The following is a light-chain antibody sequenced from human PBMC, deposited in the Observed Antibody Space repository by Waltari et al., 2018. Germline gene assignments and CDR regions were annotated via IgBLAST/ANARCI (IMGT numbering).Light chain of an antibody. CDR1: KDVNDY. CDR2: DAS. V-gene: IGKV3-11*01. Sequence: EIVLTQSPATLSLSPGQRAALSCRASKDVNDYLAWYQQKPGQPPRLLIYDASKRATGIPARFSGSGSGTDFTLTISTLEPEDFGVYYCQQRYAFGGGTKVEI. J-gene: IGKJ4*01. CDR3: QQRYA.